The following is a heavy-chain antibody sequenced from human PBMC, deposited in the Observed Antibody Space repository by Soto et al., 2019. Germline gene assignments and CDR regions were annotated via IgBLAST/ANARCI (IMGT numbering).Heavy chain of an antibody. CDR3: ARVGGSFYGSWDS. CDR2: VAYDGYRE. D-gene: IGHD1-26*01. CDR1: GFTFSMYV. V-gene: IGHV3-30-3*01. Sequence: QVQLVESGGGVVQPGRSLRLSCAASGFTFSMYVMHWVRQAPGKGLEWVAVVAYDGYREYYGDSVKGRFFVSRDNSKNTLYLQMNSLRPEDTAVYYGARVGGSFYGSWDSWGQGALVTVSS. J-gene: IGHJ4*02.